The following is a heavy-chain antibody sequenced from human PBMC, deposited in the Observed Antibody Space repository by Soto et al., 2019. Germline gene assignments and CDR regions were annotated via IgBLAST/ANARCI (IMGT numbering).Heavy chain of an antibody. CDR2: IYYSGST. CDR3: ARIGMTTVSY. J-gene: IGHJ4*02. D-gene: IGHD4-17*01. Sequence: PSETLSLTCTVSGGSISSSIYYWGWIRQPPGKGLEWIGSIYYSGSTYYNPSLKSRVTISVDTSKNQFSLKLSSVTAADTAVYYCARIGMTTVSYWGQGTLVTVSS. V-gene: IGHV4-39*01. CDR1: GGSISSSIYY.